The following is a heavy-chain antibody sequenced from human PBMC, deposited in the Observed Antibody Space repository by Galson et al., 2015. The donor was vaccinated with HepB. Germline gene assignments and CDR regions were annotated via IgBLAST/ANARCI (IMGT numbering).Heavy chain of an antibody. D-gene: IGHD6-25*01. CDR1: GFTFSSYG. CDR2: ISYDGSNK. CDR3: AKGGIAAELHPNWFDP. Sequence: SLRLSCAASGFTFSSYGMHWVRQAPGKGLEWVAVISYDGSNKYYADSVKGRFTISRDNSKNTLYLQMNSLRAEDTAVYYCAKGGIAAELHPNWFDPWGQGTLVTVSS. J-gene: IGHJ5*02. V-gene: IGHV3-30*18.